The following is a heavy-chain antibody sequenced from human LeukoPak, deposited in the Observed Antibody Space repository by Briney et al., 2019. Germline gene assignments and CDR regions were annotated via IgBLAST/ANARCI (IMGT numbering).Heavy chain of an antibody. D-gene: IGHD3-22*01. CDR3: ASSYYYDSSGYYNWFDP. CDR2: IIPIFGTA. V-gene: IGHV1-69*13. Sequence: GASVKVSCKASGGTFSSYANSWVRQAPGQGLEWMGGIIPIFGTANYAQKFQGRVTITADESTSTAYMELSSLRSEDTAVYYCASSYYYDSSGYYNWFDPWGQGTLVTVSS. J-gene: IGHJ5*02. CDR1: GGTFSSYA.